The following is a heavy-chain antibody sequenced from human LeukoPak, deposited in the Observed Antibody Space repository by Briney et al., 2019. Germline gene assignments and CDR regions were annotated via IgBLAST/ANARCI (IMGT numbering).Heavy chain of an antibody. CDR2: ISASGGSP. CDR3: AKDSSTKVTTTFDY. Sequence: PGGSLRLSCAASAFTFSSYAMSWVRQAPGKGLEWVSSISASGGSPYYADSVKGRFTISRDNSKNTLYLQMNSLRAEDTAKYYCAKDSSTKVTTTFDYWGQGTLVTVSS. CDR1: AFTFSSYA. D-gene: IGHD4-17*01. J-gene: IGHJ4*02. V-gene: IGHV3-23*01.